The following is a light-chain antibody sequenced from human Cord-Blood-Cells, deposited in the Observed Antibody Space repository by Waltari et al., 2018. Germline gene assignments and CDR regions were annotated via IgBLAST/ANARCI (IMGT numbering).Light chain of an antibody. CDR1: RSDVGCSNN. Sequence: QSALTQPASVSGSPGQSITISCTGTRSDVGCSNNVSWYQQPPGKAPKLMIYEVSNRPSGVSNRFSGSKSGHTASLTISGLQAEDEADYYCSSYTSSSTVVFGGGTKLTVL. V-gene: IGLV2-14*01. CDR3: SSYTSSSTVV. CDR2: EVS. J-gene: IGLJ2*01.